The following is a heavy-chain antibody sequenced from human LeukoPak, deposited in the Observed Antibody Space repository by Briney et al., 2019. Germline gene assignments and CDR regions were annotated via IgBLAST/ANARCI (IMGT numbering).Heavy chain of an antibody. Sequence: SETLSLTCTVSGGSVSSGSYYWSWIRQPPGKGLEWIGYIYYSGSTNYNPSLKSRVTISLDTSKNQFSLKLTSVTAADTAMYYCARRKAKTPNYFDYWGQGALVTVSS. CDR3: ARRKAKTPNYFDY. CDR1: GGSVSSGSYY. J-gene: IGHJ4*02. V-gene: IGHV4-61*01. CDR2: IYYSGST.